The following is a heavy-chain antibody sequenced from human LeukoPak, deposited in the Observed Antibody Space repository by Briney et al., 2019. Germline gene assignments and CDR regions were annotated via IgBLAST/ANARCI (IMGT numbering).Heavy chain of an antibody. Sequence: ASVKVSCKASGYTFAGYYMHWVRQAPGQGLEWMGLINPKSGGTNYLQKFQGRVTMTRDTSISTAYMELSRLRSDDTAVYYCARATAENDYWGQGTLVTVSS. J-gene: IGHJ4*02. V-gene: IGHV1-2*02. D-gene: IGHD1-14*01. CDR1: GYTFAGYY. CDR3: ARATAENDY. CDR2: INPKSGGT.